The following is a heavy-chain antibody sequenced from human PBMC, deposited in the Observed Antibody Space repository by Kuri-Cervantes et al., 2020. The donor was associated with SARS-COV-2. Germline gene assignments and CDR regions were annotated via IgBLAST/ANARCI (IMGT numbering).Heavy chain of an antibody. CDR2: IRSKAYGGTT. CDR1: GFTFGDYA. Sequence: GESLKISCTASGFTFGDYAMSWVRQAPGKGLEWVGFIRSKAYGGTTGYAASVKGRFTISRDDSKSIAYLQMNSLKTEDTAVYYCTRDDFWSGYYVYWGQGTLVTVSS. CDR3: TRDDFWSGYYVY. J-gene: IGHJ4*02. D-gene: IGHD3-3*01. V-gene: IGHV3-49*04.